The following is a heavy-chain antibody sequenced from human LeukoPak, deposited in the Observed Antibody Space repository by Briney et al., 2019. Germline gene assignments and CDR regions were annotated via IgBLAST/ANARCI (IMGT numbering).Heavy chain of an antibody. CDR2: ISYDGSNT. Sequence: GGSLRLPCAASGFTFSNYGMHWVRQAPGKGLEWVAVISYDGSNTYYADSVKGRFTISRDNSKNTLYLQMNSLRTEDTALFYCAKDRDTSGWRYFDYWGQGTQVTVSS. CDR3: AKDRDTSGWRYFDY. D-gene: IGHD6-19*01. J-gene: IGHJ4*02. V-gene: IGHV3-30*18. CDR1: GFTFSNYG.